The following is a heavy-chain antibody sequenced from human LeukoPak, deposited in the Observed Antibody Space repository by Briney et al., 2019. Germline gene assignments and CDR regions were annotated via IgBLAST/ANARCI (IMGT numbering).Heavy chain of an antibody. J-gene: IGHJ6*02. CDR3: TRDLMDYDVSTGLHHYYMDV. CDR1: GFTFSSYW. Sequence: GGSLRLSCAASGFTFSSYWMHWVRQAPGKGLVWVSRINTDGSSTTYADSVKGRFTISRDNAKNTLYLQMNSLRAEDTAVYYCTRDLMDYDVSTGLHHYYMDVWGQGTTVTVSS. V-gene: IGHV3-74*01. D-gene: IGHD3-9*01. CDR2: INTDGSST.